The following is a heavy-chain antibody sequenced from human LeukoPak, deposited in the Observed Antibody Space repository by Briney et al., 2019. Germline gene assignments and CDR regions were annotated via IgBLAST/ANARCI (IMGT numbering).Heavy chain of an antibody. V-gene: IGHV5-51*01. J-gene: IGHJ2*01. Sequence: GESLKISCRGSGYSFTNFWIGWVRQMPGKGLEWMGIIYPGDSDTRYSPSFQGQVTISVDNSISTAYLQWSSLKASDSGIYYCARHGYPGPPGHFGLWGRGTLVTVPS. CDR3: ARHGYPGPPGHFGL. D-gene: IGHD6-13*01. CDR1: GYSFTNFW. CDR2: IYPGDSDT.